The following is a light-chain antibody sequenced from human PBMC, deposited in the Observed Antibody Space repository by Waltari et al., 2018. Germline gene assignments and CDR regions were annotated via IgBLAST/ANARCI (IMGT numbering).Light chain of an antibody. J-gene: IGKJ4*01. CDR3: QQYNGSVVT. V-gene: IGKV3-20*01. Sequence: EIVLTQSPGTLSVSPGESVTVSCRASQTITGSWLTWYHQKPGQAPRLLIYGASNSAPGIPARFSGSGSGTDFTLTISRLEPEDSAVYYCQQYNGSVVTFGGGTKVEIK. CDR2: GAS. CDR1: QTITGSW.